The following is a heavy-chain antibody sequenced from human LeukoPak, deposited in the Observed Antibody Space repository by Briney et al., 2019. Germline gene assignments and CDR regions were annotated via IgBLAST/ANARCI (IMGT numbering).Heavy chain of an antibody. V-gene: IGHV4-38-2*02. CDR1: GYSISSGYY. Sequence: SETLSLTCTVSGYSISSGYYWGWIRQPPGKGLEWIGSIYHSGSTYYNPSLKSRVTISVDTSKNQFSLKLSSVTAADTAVYYCASRITMIVVPTPSGAFDIWGQGTMVTVSS. CDR2: IYHSGST. J-gene: IGHJ3*02. CDR3: ASRITMIVVPTPSGAFDI. D-gene: IGHD3-22*01.